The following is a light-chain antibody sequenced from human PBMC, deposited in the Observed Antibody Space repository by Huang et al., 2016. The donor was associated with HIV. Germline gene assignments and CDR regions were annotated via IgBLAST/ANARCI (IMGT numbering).Light chain of an antibody. CDR1: QSVSSN. CDR3: QQYNNWPRT. J-gene: IGKJ1*01. CDR2: GAS. Sequence: EIVMTQSPATLSVSPGERATLSCRASQSVSSNLAWYQQTPGQAPRLLIYGASTRATGIPASVSGSGSGTEFTLTINSLQSEDFAVYYCQQYNNWPRTFGQGTKVEIK. V-gene: IGKV3-15*01.